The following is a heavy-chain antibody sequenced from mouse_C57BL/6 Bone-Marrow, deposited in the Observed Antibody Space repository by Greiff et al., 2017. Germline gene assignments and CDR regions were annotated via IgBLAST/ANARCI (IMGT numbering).Heavy chain of an antibody. V-gene: IGHV1-69*01. CDR2: IAPSDSYT. D-gene: IGHD1-1*01. CDR3: ARYGRGAMDY. Sequence: QVQLQQPGAELVMPGASVKLSCKASGYTFTSYWMHWVKQRPGQGLEWIGEIAPSDSYTNYNQKFKGKSTLTVDKSSSTAYMQLSSLTSEDSAVYYCARYGRGAMDYWGQGTSVTVAS. J-gene: IGHJ4*01. CDR1: GYTFTSYW.